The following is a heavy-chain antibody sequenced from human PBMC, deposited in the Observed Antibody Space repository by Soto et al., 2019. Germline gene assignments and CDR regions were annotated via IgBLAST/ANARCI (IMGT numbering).Heavy chain of an antibody. V-gene: IGHV1-69*01. J-gene: IGHJ6*02. CDR3: AVAMVREILIFESSGMHV. Sequence: QVHLVQSGAEVKKPGSSVKVSCKTSGGSFNNYAVSWVRQAPGQGLEWMGGIIPNFDTPNYAQKFQARVTIIADESTSTVYMELRSLRSNDTAVYYCAVAMVREILIFESSGMHVWGQGTPVIVSS. CDR1: GGSFNNYA. CDR2: IIPNFDTP. D-gene: IGHD3-10*01.